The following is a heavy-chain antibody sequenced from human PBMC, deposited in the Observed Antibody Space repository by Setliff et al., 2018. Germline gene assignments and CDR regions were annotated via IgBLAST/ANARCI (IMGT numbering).Heavy chain of an antibody. V-gene: IGHV7-4-1*02. D-gene: IGHD4-17*01. CDR3: ARADHLVTTTFDY. Sequence: ASVKVSCKASGGTFSSYAISWVRQAPGQGLEWMGWINTYTGSPTYAQGFTGRFVFSLDTSVSTAYLQISSLKGEDTAVYYCARADHLVTTTFDYWGQGTLVTVSS. J-gene: IGHJ4*01. CDR1: GGTFSSYA. CDR2: INTYTGSP.